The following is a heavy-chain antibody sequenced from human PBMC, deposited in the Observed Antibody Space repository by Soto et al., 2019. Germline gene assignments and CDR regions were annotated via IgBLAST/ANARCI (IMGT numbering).Heavy chain of an antibody. CDR3: ARLRASSWYMGGYLDH. CDR2: IVTSSVYT. J-gene: IGHJ4*02. CDR1: GVSFSDYY. D-gene: IGHD6-13*01. Sequence: QVQLVESGGGLVKPGGSLRLSCAASGVSFSDYYMTWIRQAPGKGLEWVSYIVTSSVYTAHADTVKGRFTISRDNAKNSLYLAMNSLRVEDTAVYYCARLRASSWYMGGYLDHWGPGTLVTVSS. V-gene: IGHV3-11*06.